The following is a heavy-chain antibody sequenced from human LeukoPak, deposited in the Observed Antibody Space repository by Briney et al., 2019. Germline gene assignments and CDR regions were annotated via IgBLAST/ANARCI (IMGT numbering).Heavy chain of an antibody. CDR3: ARVKYYVFWSGPSNYYYYMDV. V-gene: IGHV4-59*08. CDR1: GGSISSYY. Sequence: SETLSLTCTVSGGSISSYYWSWIRQPPAKGLEWIGYIYYTGTTNYNPSLKSRVTISVDTSKNQFSLKLSSVTAADTAVYYCARVKYYVFWSGPSNYYYYMDVWGKGTTVTVSS. J-gene: IGHJ6*03. D-gene: IGHD3-3*01. CDR2: IYYTGTT.